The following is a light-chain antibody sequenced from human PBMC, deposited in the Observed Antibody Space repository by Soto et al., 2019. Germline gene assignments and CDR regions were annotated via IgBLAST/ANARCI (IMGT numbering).Light chain of an antibody. J-gene: IGLJ3*02. Sequence: QSALTQPASVSGSPGQSITISCTGTNSDVGGYNWVSWYQQYPGKAPKVIIYDVTTRPSGVSNRFSGSKSDNTASLTISGLRAEDEADYYCASYTNIATHDYWAFGGGTKLTVL. V-gene: IGLV2-14*03. CDR3: ASYTNIATHDYWA. CDR2: DVT. CDR1: NSDVGGYNW.